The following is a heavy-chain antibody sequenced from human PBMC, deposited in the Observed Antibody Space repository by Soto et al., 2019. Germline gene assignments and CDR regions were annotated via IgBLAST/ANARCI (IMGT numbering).Heavy chain of an antibody. J-gene: IGHJ4*02. V-gene: IGHV6-1*01. CDR1: GDSVSSNSDT. D-gene: IGHD3-16*01. CDR3: ARGNDGSIDY. CDR2: TYYRSKWYN. Sequence: SQTLSLTCAVSGDSVSSNSDTWNWIRQSPSRGLEWLGRTYYRSKWYNEYAVSVKSRVTIHPDASRNQFSLQLSSVTPEDTAVYYCARGNDGSIDYWGQGTLVPASS.